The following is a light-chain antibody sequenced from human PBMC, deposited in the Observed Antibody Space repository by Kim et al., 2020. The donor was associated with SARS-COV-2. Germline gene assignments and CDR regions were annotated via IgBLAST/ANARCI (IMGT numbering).Light chain of an antibody. V-gene: IGKV3-15*01. Sequence: SPGETATLAGRDSQSVSSNLAWYQQKPGQAPRRLIYGASTRATGIPARFSGSGSGTEFTLTISSLQSEDFAVYYCQQYNNWPLLYTFGQGTKLEI. J-gene: IGKJ2*01. CDR2: GAS. CDR3: QQYNNWPLLYT. CDR1: QSVSSN.